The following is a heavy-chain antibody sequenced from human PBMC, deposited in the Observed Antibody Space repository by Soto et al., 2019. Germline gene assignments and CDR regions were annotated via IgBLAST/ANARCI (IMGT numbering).Heavy chain of an antibody. CDR3: ARHGYDFWSGSYHYYYMDV. D-gene: IGHD3-3*01. J-gene: IGHJ6*03. CDR1: EGSISSYY. Sequence: SDTCSVAEGSISSYYWSRIRQTPGKGLEWIGYIYYSGSTNYNPSLKSRVTISVDTSKNQFSLKLSSVTAADTAVYYCARHGYDFWSGSYHYYYMDVWGKGTTVTVSS. V-gene: IGHV4-59*08. CDR2: IYYSGST.